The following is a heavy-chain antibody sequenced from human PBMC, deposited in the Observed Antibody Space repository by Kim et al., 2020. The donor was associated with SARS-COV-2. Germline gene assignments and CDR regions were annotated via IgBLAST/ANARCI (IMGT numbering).Heavy chain of an antibody. CDR2: ISWNSGSI. V-gene: IGHV3-9*01. Sequence: GGSLRLSCAASGFTFGDYAMHWVRQAPGKGLEWVSGISWNSGSIGYADSVKGRFTISRDNAKNSLYLQMNSLRAEDTALYYCAKGRPGRSGWKHYFDYWGQGTLVTVSS. CDR3: AKGRPGRSGWKHYFDY. CDR1: GFTFGDYA. D-gene: IGHD6-19*01. J-gene: IGHJ4*02.